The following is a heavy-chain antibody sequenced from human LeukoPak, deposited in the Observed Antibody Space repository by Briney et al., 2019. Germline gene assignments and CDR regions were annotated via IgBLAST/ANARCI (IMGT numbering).Heavy chain of an antibody. J-gene: IGHJ4*02. Sequence: GGSLRLSRAPSGFTFSSYGMHWVRQAPGKGLEWVAFIRYDGSNKYYADSVKGRFTNSRDNSKNTLYLQMNSLRAEDTAVYYCAKGDVGGGYFDCWGQGTLVTVSS. D-gene: IGHD3-10*01. CDR3: AKGDVGGGYFDC. V-gene: IGHV3-30*02. CDR2: IRYDGSNK. CDR1: GFTFSSYG.